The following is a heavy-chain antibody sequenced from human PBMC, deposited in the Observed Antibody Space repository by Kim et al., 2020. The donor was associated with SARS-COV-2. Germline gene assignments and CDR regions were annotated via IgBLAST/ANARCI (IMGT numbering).Heavy chain of an antibody. CDR2: GRT. CDR3: VGGAGWLPDY. Sequence: GRTKYQPSRKSRVTISLDTSKNQFSLKLSPATAADTAVYYCVGGAGWLPDYWGQGTLVTVSS. J-gene: IGHJ4*02. D-gene: IGHD5-12*01. V-gene: IGHV4-59*09.